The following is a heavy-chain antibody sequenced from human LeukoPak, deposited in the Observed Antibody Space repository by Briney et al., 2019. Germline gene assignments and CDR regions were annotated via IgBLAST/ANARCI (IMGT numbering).Heavy chain of an antibody. CDR1: GFTFSIYW. J-gene: IGHJ6*03. Sequence: PGGSLRLSCATSGFTFSIYWMTWVRQAPGKGLEWVANIKEDGSEKYYVDSVKGRFTISRDNAKNSLYLQMNSLRAEDTALYYCAREIGILRITVFGVVKGYMDVWGKGTTVTVSS. CDR3: AREIGILRITVFGVVKGYMDV. CDR2: IKEDGSEK. D-gene: IGHD3-3*01. V-gene: IGHV3-7*03.